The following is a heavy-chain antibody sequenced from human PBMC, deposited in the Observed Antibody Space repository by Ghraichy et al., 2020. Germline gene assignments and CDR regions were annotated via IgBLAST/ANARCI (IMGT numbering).Heavy chain of an antibody. CDR2: IRYDGSNK. Sequence: GGSLRLSCAASGFTFSSYGMHWVRQAPGKGLEWVAFIRYDGSNKYYADSVKGRFTISRDNSKNTLYLQMNSLRAEDTAVYYCAKDSEAGYGYLDGSYFDYWGQGTLVTVSS. CDR1: GFTFSSYG. J-gene: IGHJ4*02. V-gene: IGHV3-30*02. CDR3: AKDSEAGYGYLDGSYFDY. D-gene: IGHD5-18*01.